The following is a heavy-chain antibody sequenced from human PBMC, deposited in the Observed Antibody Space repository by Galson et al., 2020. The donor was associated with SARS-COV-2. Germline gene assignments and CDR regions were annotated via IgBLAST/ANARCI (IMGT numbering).Heavy chain of an antibody. Sequence: GGSLRLSCAASGFTFSSYEMNWVRQAPGKGLEWVSYISSSGSTIYYADSVKGRFTISRDNAKNSLYLQMNSLGAEDTAVYYCARGGYYDSSGYGLYWGQGTLVTVSS. V-gene: IGHV3-48*03. J-gene: IGHJ4*02. CDR2: ISSSGSTI. CDR1: GFTFSSYE. CDR3: ARGGYYDSSGYGLY. D-gene: IGHD3-22*01.